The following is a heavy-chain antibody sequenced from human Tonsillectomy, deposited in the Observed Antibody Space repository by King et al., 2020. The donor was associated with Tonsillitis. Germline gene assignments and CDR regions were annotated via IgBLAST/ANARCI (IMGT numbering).Heavy chain of an antibody. D-gene: IGHD2-2*01. V-gene: IGHV4-4*02. CDR3: ARVEGSAVSTRRPYFYYGMDV. J-gene: IGHJ6*02. CDR2: VYHSGST. CDR1: GGSINSSNW. Sequence: VQLQESGPGLVKPSGTLSLACAVSGGSINSSNWWSWVRQPPGKGPEWIGEVYHSGSTNYNPSLKSRVTISVDKSKNQFSLKLSSVTAADTAVYYCARVEGSAVSTRRPYFYYGMDVWGQGTTVTVSS.